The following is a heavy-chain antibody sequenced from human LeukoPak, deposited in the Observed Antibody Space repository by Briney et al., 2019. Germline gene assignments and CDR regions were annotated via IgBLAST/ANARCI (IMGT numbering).Heavy chain of an antibody. CDR2: ISSSSSYI. CDR3: ARAVEPYYDILTGYMTYFDY. J-gene: IGHJ4*02. Sequence: PGGSLRLSCAASGFTFSSYSMNWVRQAPGKGLEWVSSISSSSSYIYYADSVKGRFTISRDNAKNSLYLQMNSLRAEDTAVYYCARAVEPYYDILTGYMTYFDYWGQGTLVTVSP. V-gene: IGHV3-21*01. CDR1: GFTFSSYS. D-gene: IGHD3-9*01.